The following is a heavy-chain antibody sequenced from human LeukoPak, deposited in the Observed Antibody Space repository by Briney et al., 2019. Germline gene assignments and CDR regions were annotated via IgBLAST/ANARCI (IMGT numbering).Heavy chain of an antibody. Sequence: GGSLRLSCAASGFTFSSYWMHWVRQAPGKGLVWVSGINGDGTSTTYVDSVKGRFTISRDNAKNTLYLQMNSLRAEDTAVYYCASDQEREYTGYDPFDYWGQGTLVTVSS. CDR3: ASDQEREYTGYDPFDY. J-gene: IGHJ4*02. CDR1: GFTFSSYW. D-gene: IGHD5-12*01. V-gene: IGHV3-74*01. CDR2: INGDGTST.